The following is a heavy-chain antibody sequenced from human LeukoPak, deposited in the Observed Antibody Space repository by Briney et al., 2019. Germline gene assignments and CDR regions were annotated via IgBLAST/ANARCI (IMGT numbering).Heavy chain of an antibody. V-gene: IGHV4-4*07. CDR1: GYSISSGYY. Sequence: SETLSLTCTVSGYSISSGYYWSWIRQPAGKGLEWIGRIYTSGSTNYNPSLKSRVTMSVDTSKNQFSLKLSSVTAADTAVYYCARFSTGYYDYWGQGTLVTVSS. D-gene: IGHD3-9*01. CDR3: ARFSTGYYDY. J-gene: IGHJ4*02. CDR2: IYTSGST.